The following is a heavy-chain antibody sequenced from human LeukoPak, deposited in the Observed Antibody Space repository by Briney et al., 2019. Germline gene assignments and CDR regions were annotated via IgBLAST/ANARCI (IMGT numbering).Heavy chain of an antibody. CDR1: GDSISSYY. CDR3: ASMSQPSGSFDL. CDR2: FHITGST. D-gene: IGHD3-10*01. Sequence: SETLSLTCTVSGDSISSYYWGWIRQPAGKGLEWIGRFHITGSTTYNPSLKSRVSISVDTSRNQFSLNLRSVTAADTAVYYCASMSQPSGSFDLWGQGTLVTVSS. V-gene: IGHV4-4*07. J-gene: IGHJ4*02.